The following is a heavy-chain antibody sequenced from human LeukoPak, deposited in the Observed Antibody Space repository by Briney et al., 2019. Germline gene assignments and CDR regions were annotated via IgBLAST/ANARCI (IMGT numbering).Heavy chain of an antibody. D-gene: IGHD2-15*01. CDR1: GFTFSSYW. Sequence: WGSLRLSCAASGFTFSSYWMSWVRQAPGKGLEWVANIKKDGSPNYYVDSVKGRFTISKNNARNSLYLQMNSLRAEDTAVYYCATEHYGSLAGWGQGTLVTVSS. CDR3: ATEHYGSLAG. J-gene: IGHJ4*02. CDR2: IKKDGSPN. V-gene: IGHV3-7*01.